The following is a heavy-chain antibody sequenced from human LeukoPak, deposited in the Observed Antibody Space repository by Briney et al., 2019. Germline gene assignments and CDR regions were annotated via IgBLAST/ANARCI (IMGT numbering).Heavy chain of an antibody. V-gene: IGHV3-43*02. J-gene: IGHJ4*02. CDR1: GFSFDEYV. D-gene: IGHD2-2*01. CDR3: TKDRYCSSSSCPTDH. Sequence: PGGSLRLSCAASGFSFDEYVMHWVRQAPGKGLERIALISGDGSSTYYVGSVKGRFTISRDNSKNALYLQMSSLRTEDTALYYCTKDRYCSSSSCPTDHWGQGTLVTVSS. CDR2: ISGDGSST.